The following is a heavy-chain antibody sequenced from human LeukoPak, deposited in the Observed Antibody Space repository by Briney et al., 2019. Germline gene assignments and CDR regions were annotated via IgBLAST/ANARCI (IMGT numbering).Heavy chain of an antibody. Sequence: ASVKVSCGASGYTFTSYGISWVRQAPGQGLEWMGWISTYNGNTNYAQKLQGRVTMTTDTSTSTAYMELRSLRSDDTALYYCARIGLLWSHYYMDVWGKGTTVTVSS. CDR3: ARIGLLWSHYYMDV. J-gene: IGHJ6*03. CDR1: GYTFTSYG. D-gene: IGHD3-10*01. V-gene: IGHV1-18*01. CDR2: ISTYNGNT.